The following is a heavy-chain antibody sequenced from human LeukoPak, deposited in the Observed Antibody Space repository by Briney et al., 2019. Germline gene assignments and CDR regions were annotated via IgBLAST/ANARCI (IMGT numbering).Heavy chain of an antibody. Sequence: RGASVKVSRKTSGYIFTSHGINWVRQASGQGLEWMGWISGHNGKTDYGQKLQDRFTMTTDTSTSTVYMELRSLGSDDTAVYFCARSAFNKYYSDYWGQGTLVTVSA. CDR2: ISGHNGKT. V-gene: IGHV1-18*01. CDR3: ARSAFNKYYSDY. J-gene: IGHJ4*02. CDR1: GYIFTSHG.